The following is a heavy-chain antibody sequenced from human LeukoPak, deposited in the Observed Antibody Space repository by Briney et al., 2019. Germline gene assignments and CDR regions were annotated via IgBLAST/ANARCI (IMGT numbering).Heavy chain of an antibody. V-gene: IGHV4-39*01. CDR2: IYYNGST. Sequence: PSETLSLTCTVSGGSISSSTYYWGWIRQPPGRGLEWIGNIYYNGSTYYNPSLKSRVTISVDTSKNQFSLKLTSVTAADTAVYYCARLRQHLAPIDYWGQGTLVTVSS. CDR3: ARLRQHLAPIDY. CDR1: GGSISSSTYY. J-gene: IGHJ4*02. D-gene: IGHD6-13*01.